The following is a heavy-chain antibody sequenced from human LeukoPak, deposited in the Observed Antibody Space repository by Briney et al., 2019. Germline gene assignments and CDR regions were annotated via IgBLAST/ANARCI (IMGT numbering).Heavy chain of an antibody. CDR1: GYTFTGYY. Sequence: ASVKVSCKASGYTFTGYYMHWVRQAPGQGLEWMGWINPNSGGTNYAQKFQGRVTMTRDTSISTAYMELSRLRSDDTAVYYCAKGGYCSSTSCYMGAFDIWGQGTMVTVSS. V-gene: IGHV1-2*02. D-gene: IGHD2-2*02. CDR2: INPNSGGT. J-gene: IGHJ3*02. CDR3: AKGGYCSSTSCYMGAFDI.